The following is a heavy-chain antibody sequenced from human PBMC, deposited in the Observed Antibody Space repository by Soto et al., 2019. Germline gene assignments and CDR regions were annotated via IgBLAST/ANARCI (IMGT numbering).Heavy chain of an antibody. D-gene: IGHD6-25*01. CDR3: ARRKERSGPHYFDY. CDR2: MNPYSGNT. J-gene: IGHJ4*02. Sequence: ASVKVSCKASGYTFTSYGISWVRQAPGQGPEWMGWMNPYSGNTGYAQKFQGRVTVTRNTSISTVYMELSGLRPDDTAVYYCARRKERSGPHYFDYWGQGSQVTVSS. CDR1: GYTFTSYG. V-gene: IGHV1-8*02.